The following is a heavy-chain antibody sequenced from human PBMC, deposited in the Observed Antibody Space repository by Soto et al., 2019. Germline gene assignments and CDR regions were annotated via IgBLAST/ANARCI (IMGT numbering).Heavy chain of an antibody. CDR3: ARDGSRYDFWSGPYYFDY. CDR2: IYCSGST. V-gene: IGHV4-59*01. Sequence: SETLSLTCTVSGGSISTYYWSWIRQPPGKGLEWIGYIYCSGSTNYNPSLKSRVTISVDTSKNQFSLKLSSVSAADTAVYYCARDGSRYDFWSGPYYFDYWGQGTLVTVSS. D-gene: IGHD3-3*01. CDR1: GGSISTYY. J-gene: IGHJ4*02.